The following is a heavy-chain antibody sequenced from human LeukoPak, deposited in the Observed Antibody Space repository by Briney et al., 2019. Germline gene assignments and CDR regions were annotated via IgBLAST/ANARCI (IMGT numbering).Heavy chain of an antibody. J-gene: IGHJ3*02. V-gene: IGHV3-7*01. CDR3: ARWVTGGAFDI. CDR1: GFTFSGYW. Sequence: PGGSLRLSCAASGFTFSGYWMTWVRQAPGKGLEWVASIKKDGTETYYVDSMRDRFTISRDNARNFLYLQMNSLRAGDTAVYYCARWVTGGAFDIWGQGTMVTVSS. D-gene: IGHD1-14*01. CDR2: IKKDGTET.